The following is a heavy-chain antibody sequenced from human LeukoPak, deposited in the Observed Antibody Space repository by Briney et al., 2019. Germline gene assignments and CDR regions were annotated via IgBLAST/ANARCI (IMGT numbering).Heavy chain of an antibody. D-gene: IGHD3-16*02. CDR2: INPNTGGT. CDR1: GYTFTVYY. J-gene: IGHJ3*02. V-gene: IGHV1-2*06. Sequence: ASVKVSCKASGYTFTVYYMHWVRQAPGQGLEWMGRINPNTGGTNYAQKFQGRVTMTRDTSITTAYMELSRLRSDDTAVYYCARQSYDYVWGSYRTQDDAFDIWGQGTMVTVSS. CDR3: ARQSYDYVWGSYRTQDDAFDI.